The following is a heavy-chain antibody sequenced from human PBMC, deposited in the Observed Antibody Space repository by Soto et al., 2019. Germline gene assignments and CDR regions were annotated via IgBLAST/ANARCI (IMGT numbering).Heavy chain of an antibody. D-gene: IGHD3-9*01. Sequence: SVKVSCKAFGSTFSGYAISWVRQPPGQGLEWMGGIIPIFGTANYAQKLQGRVTITADESTSTANMELSSLRSEDRAMYYCARVRSQYYDILYYIDDWGQGTLVTVSS. J-gene: IGHJ4*02. CDR2: IIPIFGTA. CDR3: ARVRSQYYDILYYIDD. V-gene: IGHV1-69*01. CDR1: GSTFSGYA.